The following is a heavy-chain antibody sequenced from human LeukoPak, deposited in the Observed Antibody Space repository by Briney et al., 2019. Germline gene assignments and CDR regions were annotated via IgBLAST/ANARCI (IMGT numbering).Heavy chain of an antibody. CDR3: ARSLSRGYSHGPVNWFDP. D-gene: IGHD5-18*01. Sequence: SETLSPTCTLSGGSISSGDYYWSWIRQPPGKGLEWIGYIYYSGSTYYNPSLKSRVTISVDTSKHQFSLRLSSVTAADTAVYYCARSLSRGYSHGPVNWFDPWGQGTLVTVSS. V-gene: IGHV4-30-4*01. CDR1: GGSISSGDYY. J-gene: IGHJ5*02. CDR2: IYYSGST.